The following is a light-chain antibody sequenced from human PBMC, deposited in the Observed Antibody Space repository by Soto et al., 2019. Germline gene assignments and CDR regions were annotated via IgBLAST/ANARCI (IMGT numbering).Light chain of an antibody. CDR3: QQYGSSPRT. J-gene: IGKJ1*01. CDR1: QSVSSY. V-gene: IGKV3-20*01. Sequence: IVLTHAPATLSFSPGEIATLSFRARQSVSSYLAWYQQRPGQAPRLLIDGASSRATCIPDRCSGRGSGTDFTLTISSLEPEDYAVYYCQQYGSSPRTFGQGTKVDI. CDR2: GAS.